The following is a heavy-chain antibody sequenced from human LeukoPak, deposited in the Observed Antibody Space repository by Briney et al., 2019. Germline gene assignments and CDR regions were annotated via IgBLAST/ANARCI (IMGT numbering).Heavy chain of an antibody. CDR1: GFTVGNDY. Sequence: GGSLRLSFAASGFTVGNDYLSWVRQAPGKGLEWFSHIYSGGSTFYADSVKDRFTISRDSSNNTLFLQMNSLTVEDTAMYYCARDGRVHDGFHIWGQGTMVIVSS. J-gene: IGHJ3*02. CDR2: IYSGGST. V-gene: IGHV3-66*01. CDR3: ARDGRVHDGFHI.